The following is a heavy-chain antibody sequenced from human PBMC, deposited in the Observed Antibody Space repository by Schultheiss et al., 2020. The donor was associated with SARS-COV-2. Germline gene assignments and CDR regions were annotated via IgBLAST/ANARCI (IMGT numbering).Heavy chain of an antibody. Sequence: GGSLRLSCAASEFTFSSFAMHWVRQAPGRGLEWVSAIDPSNSYTQYADSVKGRFTISRDNAKNSLYLQMNSLRAEDTAVYYCARGGYCSSTSCYIDRIFDYWGQGTLVTVSS. CDR2: IDPSNSYT. CDR3: ARGGYCSSTSCYIDRIFDY. D-gene: IGHD2-2*02. CDR1: EFTFSSFA. J-gene: IGHJ4*02. V-gene: IGHV3-21*04.